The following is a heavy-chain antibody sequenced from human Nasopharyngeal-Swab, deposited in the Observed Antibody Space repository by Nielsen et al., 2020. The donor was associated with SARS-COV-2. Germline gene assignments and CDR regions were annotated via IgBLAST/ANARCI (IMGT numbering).Heavy chain of an antibody. D-gene: IGHD5-12*01. J-gene: IGHJ3*02. CDR3: ARDVGTDVATTDSDAFDI. Sequence: GGSLRLSCAASGFTFSSYGMHWVRQAPGKGLEWVALIWHDGSNKYYADSVKGRFTISRDNSKNIVYLQMDSLRAEDTAVYYCARDVGTDVATTDSDAFDIWGQGTMVTVSS. CDR1: GFTFSSYG. CDR2: IWHDGSNK. V-gene: IGHV3-33*01.